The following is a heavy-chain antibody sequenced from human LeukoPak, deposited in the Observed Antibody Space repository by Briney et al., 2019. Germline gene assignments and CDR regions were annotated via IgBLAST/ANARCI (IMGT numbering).Heavy chain of an antibody. V-gene: IGHV4-4*07. D-gene: IGHD3-10*01. CDR1: GGSISSYY. CDR3: ASWVYGSGSYYRFDH. CDR2: IYTSGST. Sequence: SETLSLTCTVSGGSISSYYWSWIRQPAGKGLEWVGRIYTSGSTNYNPSLKSRVTISVDTSKNQFSLKLSSVTAADTAVYYCASWVYGSGSYYRFDHWGQGTLVTVSS. J-gene: IGHJ4*02.